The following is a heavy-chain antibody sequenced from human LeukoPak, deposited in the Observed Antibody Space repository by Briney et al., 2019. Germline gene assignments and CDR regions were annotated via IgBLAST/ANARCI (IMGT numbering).Heavy chain of an antibody. J-gene: IGHJ4*02. D-gene: IGHD4-23*01. CDR1: GFTFSSYS. CDR3: AGTVVTEDYFDY. Sequence: GGSLRLSCAASGFTFSSYSMNWVRQAPGKGLEWVSSISSSSSYIYYADSVKGRFTISRDNAKNSLYLQMNSLRAEDTAVYYCAGTVVTEDYFDYWGQGTLVTVSS. V-gene: IGHV3-21*04. CDR2: ISSSSSYI.